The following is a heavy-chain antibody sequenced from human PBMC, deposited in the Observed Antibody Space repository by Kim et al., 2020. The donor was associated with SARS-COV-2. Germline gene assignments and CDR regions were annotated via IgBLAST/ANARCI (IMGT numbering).Heavy chain of an antibody. CDR1: GYTFTSYD. J-gene: IGHJ4*02. CDR2: VNLYSGNT. Sequence: ASVKVSCKASGYTFTSYDINWVRQATGQGPEWMGWVNLYSGNTGYAQKFRGRVTMTRDTSIRTAYMELSSLRSEDTAVYYCVTGDTHCSGSSCYNYWGQGTLVTVSS. D-gene: IGHD2-15*01. V-gene: IGHV1-8*01. CDR3: VTGDTHCSGSSCYNY.